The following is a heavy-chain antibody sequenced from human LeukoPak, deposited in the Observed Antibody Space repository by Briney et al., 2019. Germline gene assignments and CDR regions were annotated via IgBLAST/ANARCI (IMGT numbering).Heavy chain of an antibody. CDR1: GFTFSGYG. CDR3: AKALNGLVDY. Sequence: GGSLRLSCAASGFTFSGYGMHWVRQAPGKGLEWVAVIWYDGSNKYYADSAKGRFTISRDNSKNTLYLQMNSLRAEDTAVYYCAKALNGLVDYWGQGTLVTVSS. J-gene: IGHJ4*02. D-gene: IGHD6-19*01. CDR2: IWYDGSNK. V-gene: IGHV3-33*06.